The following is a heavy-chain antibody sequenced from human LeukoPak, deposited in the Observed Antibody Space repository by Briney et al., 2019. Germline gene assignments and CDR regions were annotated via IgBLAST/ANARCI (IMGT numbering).Heavy chain of an antibody. CDR1: GFTFSSYG. D-gene: IGHD5-18*01. CDR2: IWYDGSNK. V-gene: IGHV3-33*01. J-gene: IGHJ6*02. CDR3: ARGVPTAMVLRNYYGMDV. Sequence: GGSLRLSCAASGFTFSSYGMHWVRQAPGKGLEWVAVIWYDGSNKYYADSVKGRFTISRDNSKNTLYLQMNSLRAEDTAVYYCARGVPTAMVLRNYYGMDVWGQGTTVTVS.